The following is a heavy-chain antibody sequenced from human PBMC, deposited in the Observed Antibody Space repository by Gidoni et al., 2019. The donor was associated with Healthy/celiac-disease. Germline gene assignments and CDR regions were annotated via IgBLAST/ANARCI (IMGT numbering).Heavy chain of an antibody. Sequence: QVQLGQSGAVLRKPGASGTVSRKTSHSAFSNYALTWVRQAPGQGLERTGWISASNGDTNYVKKRQARVTMERDTSTNTASMELRGLRSDDTAVYWCARGGSGTLPPDYWGQGTLVTVSS. CDR1: HSAFSNYA. D-gene: IGHD1-26*01. V-gene: IGHV1-18*01. J-gene: IGHJ4*02. CDR2: ISASNGDT. CDR3: ARGGSGTLPPDY.